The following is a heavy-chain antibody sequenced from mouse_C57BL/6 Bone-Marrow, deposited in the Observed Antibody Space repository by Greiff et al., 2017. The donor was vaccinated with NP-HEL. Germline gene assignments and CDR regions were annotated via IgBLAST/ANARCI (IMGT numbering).Heavy chain of an antibody. J-gene: IGHJ1*03. CDR2: ISDGGSYT. D-gene: IGHD1-1*01. CDR3: ARDPFYYGSSLYWYYDV. CDR1: GFTFSSYA. V-gene: IGHV5-4*01. Sequence: EVKLMESGGGLVKPGGSLKLSCAASGFTFSSYAMSWVRQTPEKRLEWVATISDGGSYTYYPDNVKGRFTISRDNAKNNLYLQMSHLKSEDTAMYYCARDPFYYGSSLYWYYDVWGTGTTVTVSS.